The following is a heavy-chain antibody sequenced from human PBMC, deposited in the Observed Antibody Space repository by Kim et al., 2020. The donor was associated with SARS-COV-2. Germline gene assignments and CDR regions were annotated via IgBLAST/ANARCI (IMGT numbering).Heavy chain of an antibody. V-gene: IGHV3-48*01. CDR3: ASIATGADY. D-gene: IGHD4-17*01. Sequence: STKYDAASVKVPITISRDNAKNSLYLQMNSLRAEDTAVYYCASIATGADYWGQGTLVTVSS. J-gene: IGHJ4*02. CDR2: STK.